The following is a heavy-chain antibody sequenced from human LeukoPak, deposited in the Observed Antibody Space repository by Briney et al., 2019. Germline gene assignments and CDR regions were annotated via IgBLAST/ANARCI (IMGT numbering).Heavy chain of an antibody. CDR3: ARERSSGWPFYYYYYGMDV. J-gene: IGHJ6*02. CDR1: GFTFSSYG. D-gene: IGHD6-19*01. CDR2: IWYDGSNK. V-gene: IGHV3-33*01. Sequence: GRSLRLSCAASGFTFSSYGMHWVRQAPGKGLEWVAVIWYDGSNKYYADSVKGRFTISRENSKNTLYLQMNSLRAEDTAVYYCARERSSGWPFYYYYYGMDVWGQGTTVTVSS.